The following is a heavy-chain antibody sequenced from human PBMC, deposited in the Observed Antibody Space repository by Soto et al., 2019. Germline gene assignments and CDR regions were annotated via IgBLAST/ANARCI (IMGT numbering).Heavy chain of an antibody. J-gene: IGHJ5*02. CDR2: INTNTRNP. CDR3: ARKSRIAARTRRFDP. Sequence: ASVKVSCTASVDTFTSYAMNSVRQAPGQGLEWMGWINTNTRNPTSAQGFTGRFVFSLGTSVSTGYLQVCSLKAEDTAVYYFARKSRIAARTRRFDPWGKGPLVTVSS. V-gene: IGHV7-4-1*01. CDR1: VDTFTSYA. D-gene: IGHD6-6*01.